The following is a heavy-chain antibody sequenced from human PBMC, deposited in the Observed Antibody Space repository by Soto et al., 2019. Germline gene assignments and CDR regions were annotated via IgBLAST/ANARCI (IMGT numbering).Heavy chain of an antibody. Sequence: SVKVSCKASGGTFSSYTISWVRQAPGQGLEWMGRIIPILGIANYAQKFQGRVTITTDKSTSTAYMELSSLRSEDTAVYYCARASGRPGDYADYYAFDIWGQGTMVTVSS. CDR3: ARASGRPGDYADYYAFDI. CDR1: GGTFSSYT. CDR2: IIPILGIA. D-gene: IGHD4-17*01. V-gene: IGHV1-69*02. J-gene: IGHJ3*02.